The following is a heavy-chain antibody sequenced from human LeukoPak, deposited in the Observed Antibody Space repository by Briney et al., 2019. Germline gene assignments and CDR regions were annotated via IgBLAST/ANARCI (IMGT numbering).Heavy chain of an antibody. J-gene: IGHJ4*02. D-gene: IGHD4-17*01. Sequence: SETLSLTCAVYGGSFSGYYWSWIRQPPGKGLEWIGEINHSGSTNYNPSLKSRVTISVDTSKNQFSLKLSSVTAADTAVYYCARGFYGDKAPPFDYWGQGTLVTVSS. CDR2: INHSGST. V-gene: IGHV4-34*01. CDR1: GGSFSGYY. CDR3: ARGFYGDKAPPFDY.